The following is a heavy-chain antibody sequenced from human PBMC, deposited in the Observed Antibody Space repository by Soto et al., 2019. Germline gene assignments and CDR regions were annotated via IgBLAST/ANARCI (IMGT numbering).Heavy chain of an antibody. CDR3: AREVRFLEWLPRGYYYGMDV. D-gene: IGHD3-3*01. J-gene: IGHJ6*02. CDR2: INSDGSST. V-gene: IGHV3-74*01. Sequence: GGSLRLSCAASGFTFSSYCMHWVRQAPGKGLVWVSRINSDGSSTSYADSVKGRFTISRDNAKNTLYLQMNSLRAEDTAVYYCAREVRFLEWLPRGYYYGMDVWGQGTTVTVSS. CDR1: GFTFSSYC.